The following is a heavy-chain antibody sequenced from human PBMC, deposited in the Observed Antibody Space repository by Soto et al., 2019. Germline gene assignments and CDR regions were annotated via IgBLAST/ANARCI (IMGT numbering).Heavy chain of an antibody. CDR2: IYHSGST. Sequence: SETLSLTCAVSGGSISSGGYSWSWIRQPPRKGLEWIGYIYHSGSTYYNPSLKSRVTISVDRSKNQFSLKLSSVTAADTAVYYCARSGYSYGPKPLLYWGQGTLVTVSS. CDR1: GGSISSGGYS. D-gene: IGHD5-18*01. CDR3: ARSGYSYGPKPLLY. V-gene: IGHV4-30-2*01. J-gene: IGHJ4*02.